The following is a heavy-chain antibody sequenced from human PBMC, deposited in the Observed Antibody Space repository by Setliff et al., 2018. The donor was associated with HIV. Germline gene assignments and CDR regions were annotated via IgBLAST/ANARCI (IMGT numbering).Heavy chain of an antibody. CDR3: ASAWTDFGDKNDVFDI. D-gene: IGHD4-17*01. J-gene: IGHJ3*02. CDR1: GQFISDGYY. V-gene: IGHV4-38-2*02. CDR2: VYHSGKT. Sequence: SETLSLTCTVSGQFISDGYYWGWIRQPPGKGLEWIGSVYHSGKTYYNPSLKSRATIFVDSSTKRFSLKLTAVTAADTAVYYCASAWTDFGDKNDVFDIWGQGTMVTVSS.